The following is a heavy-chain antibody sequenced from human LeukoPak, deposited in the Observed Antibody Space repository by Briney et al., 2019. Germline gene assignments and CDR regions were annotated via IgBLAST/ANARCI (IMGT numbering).Heavy chain of an antibody. CDR2: ISAYNGNT. J-gene: IGHJ4*02. D-gene: IGHD6-6*01. Sequence: ASVKVSCKASGYTFTSYGISRVRQAPGQGLEWMGWISAYNGNTNYAQKLQGRVTMTTDTSTSTAYMELRSLRSDDTAVYYCARERRQLVQGDFDYWGQGTLVTVSS. CDR3: ARERRQLVQGDFDY. V-gene: IGHV1-18*01. CDR1: GYTFTSYG.